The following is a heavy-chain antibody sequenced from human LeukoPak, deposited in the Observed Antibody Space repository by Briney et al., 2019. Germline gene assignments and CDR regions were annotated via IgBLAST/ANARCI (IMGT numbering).Heavy chain of an antibody. V-gene: IGHV4-34*01. CDR1: GGSFSGYY. CDR3: ASGPYGSGSKIDY. D-gene: IGHD3-10*01. J-gene: IGHJ4*02. CDR2: INHSGST. Sequence: PSETLSLTCAVYGGSFSGYYWSWIRQPPGKGLEWIGEINHSGSTNYNPSLKSRVTISVDTSKNQFSLKLSSVTAADTAVYYCASGPYGSGSKIDYWGQGTLVTVSS.